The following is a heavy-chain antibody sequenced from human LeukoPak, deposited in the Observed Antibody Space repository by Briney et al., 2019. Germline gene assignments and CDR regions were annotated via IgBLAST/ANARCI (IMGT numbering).Heavy chain of an antibody. CDR1: GFTFRSYG. CDR2: ISGSGDGT. J-gene: IGHJ4*02. CDR3: AARPPIIVRGPFDY. V-gene: IGHV3-23*01. D-gene: IGHD2/OR15-2a*01. Sequence: GGSLRLSCAASGFTFRSYGMSWVRQAPGKGLEWVSAISGSGDGTYYADSVKGRFTISRDNSKNTLYLQMNSLRADDTAVYYCAARPPIIVRGPFDYWGQGTLVTVSS.